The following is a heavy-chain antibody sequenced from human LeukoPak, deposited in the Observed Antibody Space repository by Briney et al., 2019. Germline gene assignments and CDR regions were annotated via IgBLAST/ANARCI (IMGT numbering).Heavy chain of an antibody. D-gene: IGHD6-13*01. V-gene: IGHV4-34*01. CDR3: ARARPAADGFDY. J-gene: IGHJ4*02. CDR2: INHSGST. CDR1: GGSFSGYY. Sequence: PSETLSLTCAVYGGSFSGYYWSWIRQPPGKGLEWIGEINHSGSTNYNPSLKSRVTISVDTSKNQFSLKLSSVTAADTAVYYCARARPAADGFDYWGQGTLVTVSS.